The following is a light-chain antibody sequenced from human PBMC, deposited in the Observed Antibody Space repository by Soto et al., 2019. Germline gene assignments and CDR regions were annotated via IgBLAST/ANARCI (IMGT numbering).Light chain of an antibody. CDR3: QKYDTDTLT. CDR2: GAS. J-gene: IGKJ4*01. Sequence: DIQVTQSPTSLSASLGCRVSITCRASRDISNYLAWYQQKPGQVPRLLISGASTLHSGVPSRLSGSGYGTDLTITITSMQTEDIETYFCQKYDTDTLTFGGGTKVDIK. V-gene: IGKV1-27*01. CDR1: RDISNY.